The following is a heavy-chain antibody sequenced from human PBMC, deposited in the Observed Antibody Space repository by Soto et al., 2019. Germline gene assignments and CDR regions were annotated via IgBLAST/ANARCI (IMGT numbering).Heavy chain of an antibody. CDR2: IYPGDSDT. CDR3: ARQLYSYDSSGYYTKYYYYYGMDV. D-gene: IGHD3-22*01. J-gene: IGHJ6*02. V-gene: IGHV5-51*01. CDR1: VYSFTSCW. Sequence: GESLKISCKGSVYSFTSCWIGWVRQMPGKGLEWMGIIYPGDSDTRYSPSFQGQVTISADKSISTAYLQWSSLKASDTAMYYCARQLYSYDSSGYYTKYYYYYGMDVWGQGTTVTVS.